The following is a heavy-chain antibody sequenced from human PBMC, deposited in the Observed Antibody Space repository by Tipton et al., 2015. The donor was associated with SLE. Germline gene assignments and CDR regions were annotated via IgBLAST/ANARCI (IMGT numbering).Heavy chain of an antibody. D-gene: IGHD6-19*01. J-gene: IGHJ4*02. CDR1: GFTFSSYA. V-gene: IGHV3-30*04. CDR2: ISYDGTNT. CDR3: ARDSSSGGIIDY. Sequence: SLRLSCAASGFTFSSYAMHWVRQAPGKGLEWVAVISYDGTNTYHADSVKGRFTISRDNSKNTLYLQMNSLRAEDTAVYYCARDSSSGGIIDYWGQGTLVTVSS.